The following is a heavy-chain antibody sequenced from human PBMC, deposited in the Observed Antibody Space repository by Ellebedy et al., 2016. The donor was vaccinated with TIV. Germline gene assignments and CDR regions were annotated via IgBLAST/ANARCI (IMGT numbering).Heavy chain of an antibody. J-gene: IGHJ4*02. CDR1: GGTFSSYA. CDR3: ARRVGATTGFDY. D-gene: IGHD1-26*01. V-gene: IGHV1-69*13. Sequence: ASVKVSCKASGGTFSSYAISWVRQAPGQGLEWMGGIIPIFGTANYAQKFQGRVTITADESTSTAYMELSSLRSEDTAVYYCARRVGATTGFDYWGQGTLVTVSS. CDR2: IIPIFGTA.